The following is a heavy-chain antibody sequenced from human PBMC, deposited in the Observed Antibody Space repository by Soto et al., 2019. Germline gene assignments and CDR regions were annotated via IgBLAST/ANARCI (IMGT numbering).Heavy chain of an antibody. CDR3: ARGWKEYRSNCYVV. Sequence: ASESLTRTCAVYGGCFSGYGWRWIRQPPGKGLEWMGAVEHGGRNNYNPALKSRGTISVGVSKNQFSLKLGCVAAADTAVYYGARGWKEYRSNCYVVWGQGTLVTVSS. V-gene: IGHV4-34*01. J-gene: IGHJ4*02. D-gene: IGHD6-6*01. CDR1: GGCFSGYG. CDR2: VEHGGRN.